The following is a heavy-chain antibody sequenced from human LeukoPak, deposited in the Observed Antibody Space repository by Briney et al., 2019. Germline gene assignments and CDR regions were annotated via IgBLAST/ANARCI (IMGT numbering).Heavy chain of an antibody. V-gene: IGHV1-46*01. D-gene: IGHD5-18*01. CDR3: AREVNTAMDSLDY. CDR1: GYTFTSYY. J-gene: IGHJ4*02. Sequence: ASVKVSCKASGYTFTSYYMHWVRQAPGQGLEWMGIINPSGGSTSYAQKLQGRVTMTRDMSTSTVYMELSSLRSEDTAAYYCAREVNTAMDSLDYWGQGTLVTVSS. CDR2: INPSGGST.